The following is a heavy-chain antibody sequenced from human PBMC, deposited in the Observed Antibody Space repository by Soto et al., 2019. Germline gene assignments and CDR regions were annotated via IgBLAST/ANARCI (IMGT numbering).Heavy chain of an antibody. D-gene: IGHD1-26*01. Sequence: GGSLRLSCAVSGFTFSSYWMSWVRQAPGKGLEWVANMNQDGSEKYYVDSVKGRFTISRDNAKNSLYLQMNSLRAEDTATYYCGTDEGFILGAVAWGQGTLVTVSS. V-gene: IGHV3-7*01. J-gene: IGHJ5*02. CDR2: MNQDGSEK. CDR1: GFTFSSYW. CDR3: GTDEGFILGAVA.